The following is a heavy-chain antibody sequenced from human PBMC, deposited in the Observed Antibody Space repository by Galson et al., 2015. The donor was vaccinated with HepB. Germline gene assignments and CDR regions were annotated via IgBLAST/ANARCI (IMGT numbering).Heavy chain of an antibody. V-gene: IGHV1-69*04. Sequence: SVKVSCKASGGTFSDYAINWVRQAPGQGLEWLGRIIPVLDITNYAQNFQGRVTVTADKATNTAYMELSSLRSEDTAIYYCARDLSFCRTTACYSSIAYWGQGTLVTVSS. CDR1: GGTFSDYA. J-gene: IGHJ4*02. CDR2: IIPVLDIT. D-gene: IGHD2-2*02. CDR3: ARDLSFCRTTACYSSIAY.